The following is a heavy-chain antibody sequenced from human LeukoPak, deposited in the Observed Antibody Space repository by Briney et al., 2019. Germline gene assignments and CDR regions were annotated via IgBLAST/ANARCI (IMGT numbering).Heavy chain of an antibody. Sequence: GGSLRLSRAASGFTLSSHAMSWVRQAPGRGLEWVSAISGSGGSTYYADSVKCRFTISRDNSKNTLYLQMNSLRAEDTAVYYCAKRAEYSSSPRFDYWGQGTLVTVSS. J-gene: IGHJ4*02. CDR1: GFTLSSHA. CDR3: AKRAEYSSSPRFDY. CDR2: ISGSGGST. D-gene: IGHD6-6*01. V-gene: IGHV3-23*01.